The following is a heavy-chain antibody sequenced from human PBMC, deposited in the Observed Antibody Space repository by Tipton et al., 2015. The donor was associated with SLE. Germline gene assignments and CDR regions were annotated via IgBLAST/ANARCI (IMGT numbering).Heavy chain of an antibody. D-gene: IGHD2-2*01. J-gene: IGHJ6*02. CDR1: IFSLGDYT. V-gene: IGHV3-30-3*01. CDR2: ISYDGSNK. Sequence: SLRLSCTTSIFSLGDYTVSWVRQAPGKGLEWVAVISYDGSNKHYADSVKGRFTISRDNSKNTLYLQMNSLRAEDTAVYYCARSRDIVVAPAAIYYYDMDVWGQGTTVTVSS. CDR3: ARSRDIVVAPAAIYYYDMDV.